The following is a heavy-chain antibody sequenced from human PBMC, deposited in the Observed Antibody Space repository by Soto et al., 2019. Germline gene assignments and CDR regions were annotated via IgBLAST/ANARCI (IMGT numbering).Heavy chain of an antibody. CDR3: ARGSPYYYDSSGYYHDDAFDI. CDR1: GGSFSGYY. D-gene: IGHD3-22*01. CDR2: INHSGST. Sequence: SETLSLTCAVYGGSFSGYYWSWIRQPPGKGLEWIGEINHSGSTNYNPSLKSRVTISVDTSKNQFSLKLSSVTAADTAVYYCARGSPYYYDSSGYYHDDAFDIWGQGTMVTVSS. J-gene: IGHJ3*02. V-gene: IGHV4-34*01.